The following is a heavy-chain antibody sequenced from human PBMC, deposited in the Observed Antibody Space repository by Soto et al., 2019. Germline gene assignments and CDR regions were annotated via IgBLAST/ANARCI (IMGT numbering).Heavy chain of an antibody. CDR3: ARLYSGPSIYIDY. J-gene: IGHJ4*02. V-gene: IGHV3-30-3*01. CDR2: ISYDGSNK. Sequence: PGGSLRLSCAASGFTFSSYAMHWVRQAPGKGLEWVAVISYDGSNKYYADSVKGRFTISRDNSKNTLYLQMNSLRAEDTAVYYCARLYSGPSIYIDYWGQGTLVTVSS. CDR1: GFTFSSYA. D-gene: IGHD5-12*01.